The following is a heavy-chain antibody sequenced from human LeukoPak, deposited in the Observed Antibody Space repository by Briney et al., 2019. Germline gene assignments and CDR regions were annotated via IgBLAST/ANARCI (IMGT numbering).Heavy chain of an antibody. CDR1: GFTFDDYG. CDR2: INWNGGST. V-gene: IGHV3-20*04. D-gene: IGHD3-3*01. CDR3: AGVDFRSGYSF. J-gene: IGHJ4*02. Sequence: PGGSLRLSCAASGFTFDDYGMSWVRQAPGKGLEWVSGINWNGGSTGYADSVKGRFTISRDNAKNSLYLQMNSLRAVDTALNYCAGVDFRSGYSFWGQGTLLTVSS.